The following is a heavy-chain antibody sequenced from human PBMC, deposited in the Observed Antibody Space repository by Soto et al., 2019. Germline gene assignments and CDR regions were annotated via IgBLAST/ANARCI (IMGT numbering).Heavy chain of an antibody. CDR1: GGSISSSNW. J-gene: IGHJ4*02. CDR3: ATATGPGSAFDY. V-gene: IGHV4-4*02. Sequence: QVQLQESGPGLVKPSGTLSLTCAVSGGSISSSNWWTWVRQPPGKGLEWIGEVFHSGSTNYKSYLKSRGSTSVDKSKNQISLKLSSVTAADTAVYYCATATGPGSAFDYWGQGTLVTVSS. CDR2: VFHSGST. D-gene: IGHD6-19*01.